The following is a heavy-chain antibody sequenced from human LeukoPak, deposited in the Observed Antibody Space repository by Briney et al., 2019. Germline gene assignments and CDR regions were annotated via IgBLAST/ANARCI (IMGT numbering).Heavy chain of an antibody. CDR3: VKDSTTRASNLPDY. J-gene: IGHJ4*02. CDR2: IWHDGDTK. Sequence: PGRPLRLSCEASGFTFNNYGMHWVRQAPGKGLEWVAVIWHDGDTKFYADSVKGRFTISRDKSKNTLYLEMNSLRAEDTAVYYCVKDSTTRASNLPDYWGQGTLVTVSS. D-gene: IGHD1/OR15-1a*01. CDR1: GFTFNNYG. V-gene: IGHV3-33*03.